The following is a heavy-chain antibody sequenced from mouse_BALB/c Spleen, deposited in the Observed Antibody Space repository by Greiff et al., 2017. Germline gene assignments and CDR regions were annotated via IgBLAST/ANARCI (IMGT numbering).Heavy chain of an antibody. CDR2: INPGSGGT. D-gene: IGHD2-1*01. J-gene: IGHJ2*01. CDR3: ARGPYGNYVRGFDY. Sequence: VQLQQSGAELVRPGTSVKVSCKASGYAFTNYLIEWVKQRPGQGLEWIGVINPGSGGTNYNEKFKGKATLTADKSSSTAYMQLSSLTSDDSAVYFCARGPYGNYVRGFDYWGQGTTLTVSS. CDR1: GYAFTNYL. V-gene: IGHV1-54*01.